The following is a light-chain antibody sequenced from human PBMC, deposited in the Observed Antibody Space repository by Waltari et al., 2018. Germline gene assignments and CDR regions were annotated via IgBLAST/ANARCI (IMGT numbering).Light chain of an antibody. Sequence: QSALTQPRSVSGSPGQSVTISCTGISSDVGRYYYVSWYQQHPGKAPKLVIYNVSKRPSGVPDRVSGSKSGNTASLTISGLQAEDEGDYYCCSYAAASHWVFGGGTKLTVL. CDR1: SSDVGRYYY. V-gene: IGLV2-11*01. CDR2: NVS. J-gene: IGLJ3*02. CDR3: CSYAAASHWV.